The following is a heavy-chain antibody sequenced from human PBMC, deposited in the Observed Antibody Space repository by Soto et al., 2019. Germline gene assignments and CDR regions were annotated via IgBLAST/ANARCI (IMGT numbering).Heavy chain of an antibody. Sequence: QLQLQESGSGLVKPSQTLSLTCAVSGGSISSGGYSWSWIRQPPGKGLEWIGYIYHSGSTYYNPSLXSXVXIXXDSSKHQFSLKLSSVTAADTAVYYCASGQQLVRNYWGQGTLVTVSS. J-gene: IGHJ4*02. CDR2: IYHSGST. CDR3: ASGQQLVRNY. D-gene: IGHD6-13*01. V-gene: IGHV4-30-2*01. CDR1: GGSISSGGYS.